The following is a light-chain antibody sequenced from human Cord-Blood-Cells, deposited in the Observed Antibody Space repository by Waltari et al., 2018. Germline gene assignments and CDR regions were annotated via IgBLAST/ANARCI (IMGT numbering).Light chain of an antibody. CDR3: QQFNSYPLLT. V-gene: IGKV1-13*02. CDR2: EAS. CDR1: QGISSA. Sequence: AIQLTQSPSSLSASVGDRVTITCRASQGISSALAWYQQKPGKAPKLLIYEASSLESGVPSRFSGSGSGTDFTLTISSLQPEDFATDYGQQFNSYPLLTFGGGTKVEIK. J-gene: IGKJ4*01.